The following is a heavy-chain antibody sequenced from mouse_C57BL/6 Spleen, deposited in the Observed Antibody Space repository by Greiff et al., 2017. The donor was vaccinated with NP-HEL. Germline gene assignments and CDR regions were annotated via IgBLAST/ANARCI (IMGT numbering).Heavy chain of an antibody. CDR2: IDPSDSET. CDR1: GYTFTSYW. V-gene: IGHV1-52*01. CDR3: ARGGNWDCFDY. Sequence: QVHVKQPGAELVRPGSSVKLSCKASGYTFTSYWMHWVKQRPIQGLEWIGNIDPSDSETHYNQKFKDKATLTVDKSSSTAYMQLSSLTSEDSAVYYCARGGNWDCFDYWGQGTTLTVSS. D-gene: IGHD4-1*01. J-gene: IGHJ2*01.